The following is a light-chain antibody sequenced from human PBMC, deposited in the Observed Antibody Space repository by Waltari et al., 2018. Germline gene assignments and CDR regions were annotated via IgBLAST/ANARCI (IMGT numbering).Light chain of an antibody. J-gene: IGKJ1*01. CDR1: QSVTRSS. CDR3: QQYGSSPPT. V-gene: IGKV3-20*01. Sequence: EILLTQSPGTLSLSPGERVPLSCRARQSVTRSSLAWYQHKPGQAPRLLIYSASNRATCSPDRFSGSGSGTDFTLTISRLEPEDFAVYCCQQYGSSPPTFGQGTKVEIK. CDR2: SAS.